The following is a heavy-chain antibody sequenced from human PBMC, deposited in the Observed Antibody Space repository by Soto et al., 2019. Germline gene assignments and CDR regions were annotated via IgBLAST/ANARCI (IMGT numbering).Heavy chain of an antibody. CDR1: GFTFSSYA. J-gene: IGHJ4*02. V-gene: IGHV3-23*01. Sequence: GGSLRLSCAASGFTFSSYAMSWVRQAPRKGLEWVSAISGSGGSTYYADSVKGRFTISRDNSKNTLYLQMNSLRAEDTAVYYCAKDEWWFGELGPFGYWGQGTLVTVSS. D-gene: IGHD3-10*01. CDR2: ISGSGGST. CDR3: AKDEWWFGELGPFGY.